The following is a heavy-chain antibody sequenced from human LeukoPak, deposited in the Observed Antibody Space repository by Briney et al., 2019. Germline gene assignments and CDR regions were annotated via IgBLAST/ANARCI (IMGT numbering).Heavy chain of an antibody. D-gene: IGHD3-10*01. J-gene: IGHJ6*03. CDR3: ARGNMVRGVYYYYMDV. Sequence: ASVKVSCKASGYTFTGYYMHWVRQAPGQGLEWMGWMNPNSGNTGYAQKFQGRVTMTRNTSISTAYMELSSLRSEDTAVYYCARGNMVRGVYYYYMDVWGKGTTVTISS. V-gene: IGHV1-8*02. CDR1: GYTFTGYY. CDR2: MNPNSGNT.